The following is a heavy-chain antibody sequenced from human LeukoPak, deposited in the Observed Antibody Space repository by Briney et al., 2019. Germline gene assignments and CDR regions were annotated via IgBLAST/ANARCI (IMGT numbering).Heavy chain of an antibody. CDR2: IKQDGSER. V-gene: IGHV3-7*01. D-gene: IGHD3-9*01. J-gene: IGHJ5*02. Sequence: GGSLRLSCAASGFTFSNYWMSWVRQAPGKGLEWVANIKQDGSERDYVDSVKGRFTISRDNARNSLYLQMNSLRAEDAAVYYCASGKYFFDPWGQGTLVTVSS. CDR1: GFTFSNYW. CDR3: ASGKYFFDP.